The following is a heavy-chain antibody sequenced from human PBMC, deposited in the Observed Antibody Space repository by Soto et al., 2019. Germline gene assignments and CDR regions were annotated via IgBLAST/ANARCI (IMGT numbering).Heavy chain of an antibody. D-gene: IGHD1-1*01. V-gene: IGHV3-23*01. Sequence: QPGGSLRLSCAASGFIFSNFFMSWVRQAPGKGLEWVSTIGGSGTKTYYADSVKGRFAISRDNSKDTLYLQMNSLIAEDTAVYYCATPTGMWGYWGQGTLVTVSS. CDR1: GFIFSNFF. J-gene: IGHJ4*02. CDR3: ATPTGMWGY. CDR2: IGGSGTKT.